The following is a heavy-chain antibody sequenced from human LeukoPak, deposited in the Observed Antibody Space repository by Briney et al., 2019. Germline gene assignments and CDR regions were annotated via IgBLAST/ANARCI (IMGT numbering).Heavy chain of an antibody. CDR2: IRYDGSNK. V-gene: IGHV3-30*02. Sequence: GGSLRLSCAASGFTFSTSGMHWVRQAPGKGLEWVAFIRYDGSNKYYADSVKGRFTISRDNSKNMLYLQMNSLRVEDTAVYYCARCTTGRTFGSLREIKRSREIDYWGQGTLVTVSS. CDR1: GFTFSTSG. J-gene: IGHJ4*02. D-gene: IGHD1-1*01. CDR3: ARCTTGRTFGSLREIKRSREIDY.